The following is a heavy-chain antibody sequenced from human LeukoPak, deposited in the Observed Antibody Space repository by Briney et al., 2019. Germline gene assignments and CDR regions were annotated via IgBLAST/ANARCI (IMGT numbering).Heavy chain of an antibody. CDR1: GFTFSSYA. V-gene: IGHV3-23*01. J-gene: IGHJ4*02. CDR2: ISGSGGST. Sequence: GSLRLSCAASGFTFSSYAMSWVRQAPGKGLEWVSAISGSGGSTYCADSVKGRFTISRDNSKNTLFLQMNSLRAEDTAVYYCAKTARDSSGAINYWGQGTLVTVSS. CDR3: AKTARDSSGAINY. D-gene: IGHD3-22*01.